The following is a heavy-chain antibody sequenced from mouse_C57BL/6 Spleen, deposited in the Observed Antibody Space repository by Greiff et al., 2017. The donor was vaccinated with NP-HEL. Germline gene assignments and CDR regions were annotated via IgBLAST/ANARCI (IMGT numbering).Heavy chain of an antibody. CDR2: IYPGSGNT. Sequence: QVQLQQSGAELVRPGASVKLSCKASGYTFTDYYINWVKQRPGQGLEWIARIYPGSGNTYYNEKFKGKATLTAEKSSSTAYMQLSSLTSEDSAVYFCARGGRLGAMDYWGQGTSVTVSS. CDR1: GYTFTDYY. CDR3: ARGGRLGAMDY. V-gene: IGHV1-76*01. J-gene: IGHJ4*01.